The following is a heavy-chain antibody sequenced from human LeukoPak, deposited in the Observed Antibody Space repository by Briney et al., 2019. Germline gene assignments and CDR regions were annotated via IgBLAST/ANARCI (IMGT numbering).Heavy chain of an antibody. D-gene: IGHD1-14*01. Sequence: SETLSLTCTVSGGSISRYYWSWLRQPPGKGLEWIGYIYYSGSTNYNPSLKSRVTISVDTSKSQFSLKLSSVTAADTAVYYCARHREPYNWFDPWGQGTLVTVSS. J-gene: IGHJ5*02. CDR2: IYYSGST. V-gene: IGHV4-59*08. CDR1: GGSISRYY. CDR3: ARHREPYNWFDP.